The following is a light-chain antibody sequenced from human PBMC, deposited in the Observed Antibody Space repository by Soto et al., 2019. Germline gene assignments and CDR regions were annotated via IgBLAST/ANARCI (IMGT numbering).Light chain of an antibody. CDR1: QRVDRY. CDR2: DAS. J-gene: IGKJ1*01. Sequence: DIQMTQSPSTLYASVGDRDSITCRASQRVDRYLAWYQQKPGKAPQLLIYDASRLESGVPSRFSGSGSGTEFTLTISSLQPDDFTTFYCQQYKDYTWTFGQGTKVDIK. V-gene: IGKV1-5*01. CDR3: QQYKDYTWT.